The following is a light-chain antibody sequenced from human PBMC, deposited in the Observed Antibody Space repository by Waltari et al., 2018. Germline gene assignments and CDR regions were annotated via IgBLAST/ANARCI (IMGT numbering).Light chain of an antibody. V-gene: IGLV4-69*01. CDR1: SGPSSNI. J-gene: IGLJ3*02. Sequence: QLVLPQSPSASASLGASVKLTCTLSSGPSSNIIAWHQQQPEKGPRDLMKVNSDGSHSKGDEIPDRFSGSSSGAERYLTISSLQSEDEADYYCQTGGHGTWVFGGGTKLTVL. CDR3: QTGGHGTWV. CDR2: VNSDGSH.